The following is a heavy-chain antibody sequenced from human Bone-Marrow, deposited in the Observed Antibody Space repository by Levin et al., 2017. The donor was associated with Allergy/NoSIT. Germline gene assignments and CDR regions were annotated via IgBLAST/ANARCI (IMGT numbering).Heavy chain of an antibody. CDR3: VKSLNTMTIHDGFDF. V-gene: IGHV3-9*01. CDR1: KFMFDDYG. CDR2: ISWNSGKT. D-gene: IGHD1/OR15-1a*01. J-gene: IGHJ3*01. Sequence: SLKISCATSKFMFDDYGMYWVRQAPGKGLEWVSGISWNSGKTHYADSVKGRFVISRDYAKNSLYLQMNSLRTEDTALYYCVKSLNTMTIHDGFDFWGQGTMVTVSA.